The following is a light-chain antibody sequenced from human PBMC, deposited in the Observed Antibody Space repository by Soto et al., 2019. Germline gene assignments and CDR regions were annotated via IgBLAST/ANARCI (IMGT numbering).Light chain of an antibody. CDR3: QKYDTSAKT. Sequence: EIVLTQSPGTLSLSPGERATLSCRASQSVGNNHLAWYQQKPGQPPRILIYGASNRATGIPDTFIGSGSGKDFTLTIKRLEPEDCAVYYFQKYDTSAKTVGQGTEVEIK. CDR1: QSVGNNH. CDR2: GAS. J-gene: IGKJ1*01. V-gene: IGKV3-20*01.